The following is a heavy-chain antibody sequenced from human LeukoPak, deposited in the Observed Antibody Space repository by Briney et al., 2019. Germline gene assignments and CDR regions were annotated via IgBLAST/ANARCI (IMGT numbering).Heavy chain of an antibody. D-gene: IGHD5-24*01. V-gene: IGHV3-21*01. Sequence: GGSLRLSCAASGFTFSSYTMNWVRQAPGKGLEWVSSISSSSNYIYYADSVKGRFTISRDNAKNSLFLQMNSPRAEDTAVYYCARGLGLQLKSGSDYWGQGTLVTVSS. CDR1: GFTFSSYT. J-gene: IGHJ4*02. CDR2: ISSSSNYI. CDR3: ARGLGLQLKSGSDY.